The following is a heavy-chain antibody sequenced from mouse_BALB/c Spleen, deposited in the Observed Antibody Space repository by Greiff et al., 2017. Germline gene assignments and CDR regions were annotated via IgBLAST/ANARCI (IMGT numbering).Heavy chain of an antibody. CDR1: GFNIKDTY. CDR3: SVYYYGSNLFAY. J-gene: IGHJ3*01. Sequence: EVKLMESGAELVKPGASVKLSCTASGFNIKDTYMHWVKQRPEQGLEWIGRIDPANGNTKYDPKFQGKATITADTSSNTAYLQLSSLTSEDTAVYYWSVYYYGSNLFAYWGQGTLVTVSA. CDR2: IDPANGNT. D-gene: IGHD1-1*01. V-gene: IGHV14-3*02.